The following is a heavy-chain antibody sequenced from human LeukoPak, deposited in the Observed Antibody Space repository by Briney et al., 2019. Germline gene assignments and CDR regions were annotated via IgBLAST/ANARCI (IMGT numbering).Heavy chain of an antibody. CDR3: ARDLIPYADYSGYALTGFDS. CDR2: INPNSGGT. D-gene: IGHD5-12*01. V-gene: IGHV1-2*02. J-gene: IGHJ4*02. CDR1: GYTFTGYY. Sequence: ASVKVSCKASGYTFTGYYMHWVRQAPGQGLEWMGWINPNSGGTNYAQKFQGRVTMTRDTSISTAYMELSRLRSDDTAVYYCARDLIPYADYSGYALTGFDSWGQGTLVTVSS.